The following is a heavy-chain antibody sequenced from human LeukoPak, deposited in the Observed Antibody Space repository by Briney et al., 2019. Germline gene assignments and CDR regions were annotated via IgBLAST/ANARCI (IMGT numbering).Heavy chain of an antibody. CDR1: GVTFSRYS. V-gene: IGHV3-48*01. CDR2: ISSSSTT. CDR3: ARDSIRIGVVTEYYMDV. Sequence: GGSLSLSCAASGVTFSRYSMNWVRQAPGKGLEWVSYISSSSTTSYTDSVKGRVTISRDTSKNPLYLQMNSLSAADTAVYYCARDSIRIGVVTEYYMDVWGKGTTVTVSS. D-gene: IGHD3-3*01. J-gene: IGHJ6*03.